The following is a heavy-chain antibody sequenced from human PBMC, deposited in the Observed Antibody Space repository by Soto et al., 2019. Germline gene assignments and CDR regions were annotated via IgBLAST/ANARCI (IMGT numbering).Heavy chain of an antibody. CDR2: VTPILAST. V-gene: IGHV1-69*13. J-gene: IGHJ6*02. CDR3: ARGHMAALNVLYYYYAMDV. CDR1: GGTLYNYG. Sequence: GASVKVSCKASGGTLYNYGISWVRQAPGQGPEWMGGVTPILASTSYKQKFRDRLTITADESTNTVYMELTSLRSEDTAVYYCARGHMAALNVLYYYYAMDVWGQGTTVTVSS. D-gene: IGHD3-16*01.